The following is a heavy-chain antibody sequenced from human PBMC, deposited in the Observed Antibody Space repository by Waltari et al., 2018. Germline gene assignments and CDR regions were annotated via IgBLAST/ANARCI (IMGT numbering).Heavy chain of an antibody. CDR3: ARGPYYYDSSGYY. V-gene: IGHV3-53*01. Sequence: EVQLVESGGGLIQPGGSLRLSCATSGFTVSSNYMSWVSQAPGKGLEWVSVLYSGGSTYYADSVKGRFTISRDNSKNTLYLQMNSLRAEDTAVYYCARGPYYYDSSGYYWGQGTLVTVSS. J-gene: IGHJ4*02. D-gene: IGHD3-22*01. CDR2: LYSGGST. CDR1: GFTVSSNY.